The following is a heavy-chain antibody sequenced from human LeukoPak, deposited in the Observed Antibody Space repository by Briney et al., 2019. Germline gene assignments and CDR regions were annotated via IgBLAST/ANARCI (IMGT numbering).Heavy chain of an antibody. J-gene: IGHJ4*02. CDR1: GYPISSGYY. V-gene: IGHV4-38-2*02. D-gene: IGHD6-13*01. CDR3: ARDRGRGLGRIAATGYFDY. CDR2: IYHSGST. Sequence: SETLSLTCTVSGYPISSGYYWGWIRQPPGKGLEWIGSIYHSGSTYYNPSLKSRVTISADTSKNQFSLKLSSVTAADTAVYYCARDRGRGLGRIAATGYFDYWGQGTLVTVSS.